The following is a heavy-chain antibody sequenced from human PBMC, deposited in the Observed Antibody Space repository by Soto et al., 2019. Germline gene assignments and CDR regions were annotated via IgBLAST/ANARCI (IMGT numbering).Heavy chain of an antibody. Sequence: QITLKESGPTLVKPTQTLTLTCTFSGFSLSTSGVGVGWIRQPPGKALEWLALIYWDDDKPYSPSLKSRLTITKDTSKNQVVLTMTNMDPVDTATYYCAHVYGGYDSFDYWGQGTLVTVSS. J-gene: IGHJ4*02. CDR2: IYWDDDK. CDR3: AHVYGGYDSFDY. V-gene: IGHV2-5*02. D-gene: IGHD5-12*01. CDR1: GFSLSTSGVG.